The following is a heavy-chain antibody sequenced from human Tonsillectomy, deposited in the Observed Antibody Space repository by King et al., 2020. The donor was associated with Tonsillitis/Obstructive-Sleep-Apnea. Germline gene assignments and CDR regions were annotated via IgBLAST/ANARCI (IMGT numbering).Heavy chain of an antibody. Sequence: QLVQSGVEVKKPGESLRISCKGSGYSFTSYWISWVRQMPDKGLEWMGRIDPSDSYTNYSPSFQGHVTISADKSISTAYLQWSSLKASDTAMYYCARGGIPSARAPDFWGQGTLVTVSS. V-gene: IGHV5-10-1*01. J-gene: IGHJ4*02. D-gene: IGHD6-13*01. CDR1: GYSFTSYW. CDR2: IDPSDSYT. CDR3: ARGGIPSARAPDF.